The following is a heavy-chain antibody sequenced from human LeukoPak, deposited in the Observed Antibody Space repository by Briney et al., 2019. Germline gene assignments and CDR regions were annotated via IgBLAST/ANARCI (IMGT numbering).Heavy chain of an antibody. CDR2: IYTSGST. V-gene: IGHV4-4*07. J-gene: IGHJ4*02. CDR3: ARDEAFYGGPSYFDY. CDR1: GGSISSYY. D-gene: IGHD3-16*01. Sequence: PSETLSLTCTVSGGSISSYYWSWIRQPAGKGLEWIGRIYTSGSTNYNPSLKSRVTMSVDTSKNQFSLKLSSVTAADTAVYYCARDEAFYGGPSYFDYWGQGTLVTVSS.